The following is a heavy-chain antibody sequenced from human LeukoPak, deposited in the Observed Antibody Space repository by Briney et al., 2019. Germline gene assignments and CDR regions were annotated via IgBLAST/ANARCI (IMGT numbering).Heavy chain of an antibody. D-gene: IGHD4-17*01. Sequence: ASVKVSCKASGYTFTGYQMHWVRQAPGQGLEWMGWINPNSGGTNYVQKFQGRVTLTRDTSISTAYMELISLRSDDTAVYYCAREMNYDDYRTSDYWGQGTLVTVSS. CDR2: INPNSGGT. CDR3: AREMNYDDYRTSDY. V-gene: IGHV1-2*02. CDR1: GYTFTGYQ. J-gene: IGHJ4*02.